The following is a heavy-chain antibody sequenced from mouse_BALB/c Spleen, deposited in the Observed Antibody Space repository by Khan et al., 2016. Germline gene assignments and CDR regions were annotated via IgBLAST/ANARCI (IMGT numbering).Heavy chain of an antibody. Sequence: EVQLQESGPGLVKPSQSLSLTCTVTGYSITSDYAWNWIRQFPGNKLEWMGYISYSGSTSYNPSLKSRISITQDTSKNQFFLQLNSVTTEDTATYYCARAPPRWYFDVWGAGTTVTVSS. CDR3: ARAPPRWYFDV. V-gene: IGHV3-2*02. CDR2: ISYSGST. J-gene: IGHJ1*01. CDR1: GYSITSDYA.